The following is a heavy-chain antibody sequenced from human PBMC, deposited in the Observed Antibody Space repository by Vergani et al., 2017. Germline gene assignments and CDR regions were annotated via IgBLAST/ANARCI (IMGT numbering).Heavy chain of an antibody. CDR2: IKSTFDRGTT. CDR3: TTDPRYCGDGSCYWLRDHHYYGMDV. J-gene: IGHJ6*02. Sequence: ELQLLESGGGIVKPGGSLRLSCVASGFSFRNAWMNWVRRTPGKGLEWVGRIKSTFDRGTTDYAAAVKGRFTISRDDSKNTLFLQMNGLKTEDIGVYYCTTDPRYCGDGSCYWLRDHHYYGMDVWGQGTTVTVSS. D-gene: IGHD2-21*01. V-gene: IGHV3-15*07. CDR1: GFSFRNAW.